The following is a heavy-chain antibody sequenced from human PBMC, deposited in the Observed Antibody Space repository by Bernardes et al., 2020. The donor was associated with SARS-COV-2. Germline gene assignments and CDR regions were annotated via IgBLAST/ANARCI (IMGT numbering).Heavy chain of an antibody. Sequence: SETLSLTCTVSGGSISSYYWSWIRQPPGKGLEWIGYIYYSGSTNYNPSLKSRVTISVDTSKNQFSLKLSSVTAADTAVYYCARSTGPWFGELLHYYYYGMDVWGQGTTVTVSS. CDR3: ARSTGPWFGELLHYYYYGMDV. CDR1: GGSISSYY. D-gene: IGHD3-10*01. V-gene: IGHV4-59*01. CDR2: IYYSGST. J-gene: IGHJ6*02.